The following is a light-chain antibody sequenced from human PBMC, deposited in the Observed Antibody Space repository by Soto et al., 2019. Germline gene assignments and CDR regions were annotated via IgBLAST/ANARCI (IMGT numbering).Light chain of an antibody. CDR3: YSAPDNNGV. J-gene: IGLJ1*01. Sequence: SYELTQPSSVSVSPGQTARITCSGDVLAKKYARWFQQKPGQAPVLVIYKDSERPSGIPERFSGSSSGTTVTLTISGSQVEDEAYYYGYSAPDNNGVFGTGTKLTVL. CDR2: KDS. V-gene: IGLV3-27*01. CDR1: VLAKKY.